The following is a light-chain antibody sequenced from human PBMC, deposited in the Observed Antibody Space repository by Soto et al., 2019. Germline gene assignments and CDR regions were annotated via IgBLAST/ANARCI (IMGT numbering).Light chain of an antibody. CDR1: QSVRSN. J-gene: IGKJ4*01. CDR3: QQYNNWPPLT. V-gene: IGKV3D-15*01. Sequence: EIVMTQSPATLSVSAGERVTLSCRASQSVRSNLAWYQQKPGQAPRLLIYGASTRSTGIPARFSGSGSGTDFTLTISRLQSEDFAVYYCQQYNNWPPLTFGGGTKVEIK. CDR2: GAS.